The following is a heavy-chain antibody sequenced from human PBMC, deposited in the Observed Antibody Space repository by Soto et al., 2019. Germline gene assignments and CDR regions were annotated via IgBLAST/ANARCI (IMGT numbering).Heavy chain of an antibody. J-gene: IGHJ6*02. CDR2: IDPSDSYT. D-gene: IGHD1-26*01. CDR1: GYSFTSYW. V-gene: IGHV5-10-1*01. Sequence: PGESLKISCKGSGYSFTSYWISWVRQMPGKGLEWMGRIDPSDSYTNYSPSFQGHVTISADKSISTAYLQMNSLRAEDTAVYYCATYSGNYERYGVYYGMDVWGQGTTVTVSS. CDR3: ATYSGNYERYGVYYGMDV.